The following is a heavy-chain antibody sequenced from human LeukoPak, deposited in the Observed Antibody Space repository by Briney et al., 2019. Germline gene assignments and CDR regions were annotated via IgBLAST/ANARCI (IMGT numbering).Heavy chain of an antibody. CDR1: GFTFSSYG. D-gene: IGHD1-26*01. CDR3: AGGSYLFRWYFDL. Sequence: TGGSLRLSCAASGFTFSSYGMSWVRQAPGKGLEWVAFIRYDGSNKYYADSVKGRFTISRDNSKNTLYLQMNSLRAEDTAVYYCAGGSYLFRWYFDLWGRGTLVTVSS. J-gene: IGHJ2*01. CDR2: IRYDGSNK. V-gene: IGHV3-30*02.